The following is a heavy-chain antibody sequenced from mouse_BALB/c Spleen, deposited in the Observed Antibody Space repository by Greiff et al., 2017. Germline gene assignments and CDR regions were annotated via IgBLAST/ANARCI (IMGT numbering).Heavy chain of an antibody. J-gene: IGHJ1*01. D-gene: IGHD1-1*01. CDR1: GYTFTSYW. CDR2: IYPGDGDT. V-gene: IGHV1-87*01. CDR3: ASFPLYYGSSYWYFDV. Sequence: VQLQQSGAELARPGASVKLSCKASGYTFTSYWMQWVKQRPGQGLEWIGAIYPGDGDTRYTQKFKGKATLTADKSSSTAYMQLSSLASEDSAVYYCASFPLYYGSSYWYFDVWGAGTTVTVSS.